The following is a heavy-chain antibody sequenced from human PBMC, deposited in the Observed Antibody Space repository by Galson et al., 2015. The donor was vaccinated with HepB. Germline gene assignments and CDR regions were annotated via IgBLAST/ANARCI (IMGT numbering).Heavy chain of an antibody. Sequence: SVKVSCKASGYTFTSYGISWVRQAPGQGLEWMGWISAYNGNTNYAQKLQGRVTMTTDTSTSTAYMELRSLRSDDTAVYYCARVGHCSSTSCPPTAYYYYGMDVWGQGTTVTVSS. D-gene: IGHD2-2*01. CDR1: GYTFTSYG. J-gene: IGHJ6*02. CDR3: ARVGHCSSTSCPPTAYYYYGMDV. V-gene: IGHV1-18*04. CDR2: ISAYNGNT.